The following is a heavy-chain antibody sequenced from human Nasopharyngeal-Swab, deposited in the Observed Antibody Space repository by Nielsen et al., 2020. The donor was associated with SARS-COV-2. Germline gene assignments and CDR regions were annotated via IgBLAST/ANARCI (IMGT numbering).Heavy chain of an antibody. V-gene: IGHV4-61*05. CDR3: ATADSGWRFDY. D-gene: IGHD6-19*01. J-gene: IGHJ4*02. Sequence: WIRQPPGKGLEWIGYIYYSGSTNYNPSLKSRVTISVDKSKNQFSLKLSSVTAAGTAVYYCATADSGWRFDYWGQGTLVTVSS. CDR2: IYYSGST.